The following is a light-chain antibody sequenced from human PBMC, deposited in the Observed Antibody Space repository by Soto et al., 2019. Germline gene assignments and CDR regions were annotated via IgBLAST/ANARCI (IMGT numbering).Light chain of an antibody. J-gene: IGLJ1*01. CDR3: CSQTSTTDYV. Sequence: QSALAQAASVSGSPGQSITISCTGTSSDIGFYDHVSWYQQHQDTGPKLIIYGVNNRPSWVSNRFSGSKSGYTASLTIAGLQAEDEAEYYCCSQTSTTDYVFGSGTKVTVL. V-gene: IGLV2-14*03. CDR2: GVN. CDR1: SSDIGFYDH.